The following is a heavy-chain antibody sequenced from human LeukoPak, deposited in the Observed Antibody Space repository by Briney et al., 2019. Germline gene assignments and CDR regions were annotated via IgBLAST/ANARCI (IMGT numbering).Heavy chain of an antibody. CDR2: IYYSGST. Sequence: SETLSLTCTVSGGSISSYYWSWIRQPPGKGLEWIGYIYYSGSTNYNPSLKSRVTISVDTSKNQFSLKLSSVTAADTAVYYCASIGDFYGSGSYDYWGQGTLVTVSS. J-gene: IGHJ4*02. D-gene: IGHD3-10*01. V-gene: IGHV4-59*01. CDR3: ASIGDFYGSGSYDY. CDR1: GGSISSYY.